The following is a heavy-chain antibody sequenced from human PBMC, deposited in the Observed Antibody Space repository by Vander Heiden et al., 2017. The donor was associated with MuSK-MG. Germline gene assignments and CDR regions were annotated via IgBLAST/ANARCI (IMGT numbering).Heavy chain of an antibody. V-gene: IGHV3-7*03. Sequence: EVQLVESGGTLVQPGGSLRLSCAASEFTFSAYWMHWIRQAPGKGLEWVATIKQDGSKNYYVDSVKGRFTISRDNPNKSVYLQMNSLRDEDTAVYYCTRGGTSPFDICGQGTLVIVSS. CDR2: IKQDGSKN. J-gene: IGHJ3*02. CDR1: EFTFSAYW. CDR3: TRGGTSPFDI.